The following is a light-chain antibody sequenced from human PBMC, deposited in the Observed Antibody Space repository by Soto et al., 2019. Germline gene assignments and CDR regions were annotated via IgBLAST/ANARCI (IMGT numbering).Light chain of an antibody. J-gene: IGLJ1*01. Sequence: SSELTQPPSVSVAPGKTARITCGENNIGSKSVHWYQQKPGQAPVLVIYYDSDRPSGIPERFSGSKSGNTATLTISRVEVGDEADYYCQVWDSSSDHRVFGTGTKLTVL. V-gene: IGLV3-21*04. CDR3: QVWDSSSDHRV. CDR2: YDS. CDR1: NIGSKS.